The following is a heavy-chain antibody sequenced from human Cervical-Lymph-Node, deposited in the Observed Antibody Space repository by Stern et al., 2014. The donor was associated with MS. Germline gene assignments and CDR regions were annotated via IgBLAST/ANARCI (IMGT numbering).Heavy chain of an antibody. Sequence: EVQLVESGGGLVQPGGSLRLSCAASGFTFSSYAMSWVRQAPGKGLEWVSGISGGGDSTYYADSVKGRFTVSRDNSKNTLYLQMNSLRAEDTAVYYCAKSFSGWYEDYWGQGTLVTVSS. V-gene: IGHV3-23*04. CDR1: GFTFSSYA. D-gene: IGHD6-19*01. CDR3: AKSFSGWYEDY. J-gene: IGHJ4*02. CDR2: ISGGGDST.